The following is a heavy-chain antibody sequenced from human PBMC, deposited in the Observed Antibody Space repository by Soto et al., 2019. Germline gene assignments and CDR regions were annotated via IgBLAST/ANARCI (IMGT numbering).Heavy chain of an antibody. CDR2: ISSGSSTI. D-gene: IGHD6-25*01. Sequence: GALRLSCAAAGFRFNDYYMTWIRQAPRKGLEWVSYISSGSSTIYYAHSVKGRFTISRDNAKNSLYLQMNSLRAEDTAVYYCATSSGALAASFPYYFDYWGQGTLVTVSS. CDR3: ATSSGALAASFPYYFDY. V-gene: IGHV3-11*01. J-gene: IGHJ4*02. CDR1: GFRFNDYY.